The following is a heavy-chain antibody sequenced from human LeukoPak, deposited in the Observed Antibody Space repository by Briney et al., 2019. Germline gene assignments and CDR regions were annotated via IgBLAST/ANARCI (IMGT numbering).Heavy chain of an antibody. CDR3: ARGDGRDGYKGRLEY. CDR2: INHSGST. J-gene: IGHJ4*02. D-gene: IGHD5-24*01. V-gene: IGHV4-34*01. CDR1: GGSFSGYY. Sequence: NPSETLSLTCAVSGGSFSGYYWSWIRQPPGKGLEWIGEINHSGSTNCNPSLKSRVTISVDTSKNQFSLKLSSVTAADTAVYYCARGDGRDGYKGRLEYWGQGNLVTVSS.